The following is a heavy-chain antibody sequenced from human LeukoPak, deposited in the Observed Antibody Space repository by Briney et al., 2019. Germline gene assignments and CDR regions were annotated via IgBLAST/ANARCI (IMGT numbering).Heavy chain of an antibody. Sequence: PGGSLRLSCAASGFTFSSYAMHWVRQAPGKGLEWVAVISYDGSNKYYADSVKGRFTISRDNSKNTLYLQMNSLRAEDTAVYYCARETSLYDILTGYYGYWGQGTLVTVSS. D-gene: IGHD3-9*01. CDR1: GFTFSSYA. CDR2: ISYDGSNK. V-gene: IGHV3-30*04. J-gene: IGHJ4*02. CDR3: ARETSLYDILTGYYGY.